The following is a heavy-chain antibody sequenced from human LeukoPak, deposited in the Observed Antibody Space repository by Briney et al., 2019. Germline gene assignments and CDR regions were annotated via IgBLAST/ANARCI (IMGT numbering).Heavy chain of an antibody. D-gene: IGHD4-23*01. CDR2: ISGSGGST. CDR3: AKYDGGSSGVDY. J-gene: IGHJ4*02. CDR1: GFTFSSYA. V-gene: IGHV3-23*01. Sequence: GGSLRLSCAASGFTFSSYAMSWVRQAPGKGLEWVSAISGSGGSTYYADSVKGRFTISRDNSKNTLYMQMNSMRAEDTAVYYCAKYDGGSSGVDYWGQGTLVTVSS.